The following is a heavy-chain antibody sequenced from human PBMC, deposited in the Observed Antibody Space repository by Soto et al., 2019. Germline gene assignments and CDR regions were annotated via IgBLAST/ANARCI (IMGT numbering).Heavy chain of an antibody. Sequence: GGSLSLSCAASGFTFSSYAMHWVRQAPGKGLEWVAVISYDGSNKYYADSVKGRFTISRDNSKNTLYLQMNSLRAEDTAVYYCAKDRGRYNWNDEEHDAFDIWGQGTMVTVSS. J-gene: IGHJ3*02. D-gene: IGHD1-1*01. CDR1: GFTFSSYA. CDR3: AKDRGRYNWNDEEHDAFDI. CDR2: ISYDGSNK. V-gene: IGHV3-30-3*01.